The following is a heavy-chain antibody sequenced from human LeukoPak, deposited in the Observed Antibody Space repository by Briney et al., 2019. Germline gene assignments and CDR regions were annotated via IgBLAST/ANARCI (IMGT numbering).Heavy chain of an antibody. CDR2: IYYSGST. J-gene: IGHJ4*02. CDR3: ARLGLPSWNYVGY. CDR1: GGSITSISYY. Sequence: SETLSLTCTVSGGSITSISYYWGCTRQPPGKGLEWIGSIYYSGSTYYHPSLKSRVTISVDTSKNQFFLKLSSVTAADTAVYYCARLGLPSWNYVGYWGQGTLVTVSS. V-gene: IGHV4-39*01. D-gene: IGHD2-15*01.